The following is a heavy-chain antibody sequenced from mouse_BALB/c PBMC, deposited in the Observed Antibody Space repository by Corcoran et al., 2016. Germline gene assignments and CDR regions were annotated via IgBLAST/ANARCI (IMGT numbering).Heavy chain of an antibody. J-gene: IGHJ1*01. D-gene: IGHD2-10*02. V-gene: IGHV3-6*02. CDR1: GYSITSGYY. CDR3: ARVRYGNYWYFDV. CDR2: ISYDGSN. Sequence: DVQLQESGPGLVKPSQSLSLTCSVTGYSITSGYYWNWIRQFPGNKLEWMGYISYDGSNNYNPSLKNRISITRDTSKNQFFLKLNSLTTEDTATYYCARVRYGNYWYFDVWGAGTTVTVSS.